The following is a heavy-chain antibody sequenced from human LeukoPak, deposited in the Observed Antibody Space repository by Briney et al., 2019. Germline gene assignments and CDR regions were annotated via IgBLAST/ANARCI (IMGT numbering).Heavy chain of an antibody. CDR1: GFTFDDYA. CDR3: ARGRFSYDNTGYSSFYY. D-gene: IGHD3-22*01. CDR2: ISWSSGSL. V-gene: IGHV3-9*01. Sequence: GRSLRLSCTASGFTFDDYAMHWVRQAPGKGLEWVSGISWSSGSLGYADSVKGRFIISRDNAKNCLYLQMKSLRAEDTAVYYCARGRFSYDNTGYSSFYYWGQGTLVTVSS. J-gene: IGHJ4*02.